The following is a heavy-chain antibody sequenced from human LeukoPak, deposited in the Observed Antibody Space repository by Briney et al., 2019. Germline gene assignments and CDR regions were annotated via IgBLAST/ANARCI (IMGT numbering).Heavy chain of an antibody. D-gene: IGHD2-2*01. J-gene: IGHJ4*02. CDR2: IYHSGST. CDR1: GYSISSGYY. V-gene: IGHV4-38-2*02. CDR3: ARYESGDIVVVPAAI. Sequence: SETLSLTCTVSGYSISSGYYWGWIRQPPGKGLEWIGRIYHSGSTYYNPSLKSRFTISVDTSNNQFSLKLSSVTAADMAVYYCARYESGDIVVVPAAIWGQGTLVTVSS.